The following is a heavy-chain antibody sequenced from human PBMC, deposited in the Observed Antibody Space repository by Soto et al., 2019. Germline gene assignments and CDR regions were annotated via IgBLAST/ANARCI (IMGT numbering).Heavy chain of an antibody. CDR1: GYTFTSYG. J-gene: IGHJ6*02. CDR3: SRALPTMDV. V-gene: IGHV1-18*01. CDR2: IRAYNGNT. Sequence: QVQLVQSGAEVKKPGASVKVSCKASGYTFTSYGISWVRQAPGQGLEWMGWIRAYNGNTNYAQKLQVTVTMTTETSTTTAYMELRSLKSDDTAVYYCSRALPTMDVSGQGTTVTVSS.